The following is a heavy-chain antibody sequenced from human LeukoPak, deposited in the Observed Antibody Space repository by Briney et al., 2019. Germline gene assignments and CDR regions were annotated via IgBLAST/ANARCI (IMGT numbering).Heavy chain of an antibody. CDR3: AKAGRTAVTNPDFDY. CDR2: IWYDGSNK. Sequence: GGSLRLSCAASGFTFSSYGMHWVRQAPGKGLEWVAVIWYDGSNKYYADSVKGRFTISRDNSKNTLYLQMNSLRAEDTAVYYCAKAGRTAVTNPDFDYWGQGTLVTVSS. V-gene: IGHV3-33*06. CDR1: GFTFSSYG. J-gene: IGHJ4*02. D-gene: IGHD4-17*01.